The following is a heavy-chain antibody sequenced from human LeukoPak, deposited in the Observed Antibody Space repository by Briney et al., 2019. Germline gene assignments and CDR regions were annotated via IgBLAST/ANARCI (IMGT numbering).Heavy chain of an antibody. CDR3: ARIRMMSGSYPVDY. CDR2: IDWDDDK. D-gene: IGHD1-26*01. V-gene: IGHV2-70*11. Sequence: SGPALVKPTQTFTLTCTFSGFSLSTSGMCVSWIRQPPGKALEWLSRIDWDDDKYYSTSLKTRLTISKDTSKNQVVLTMTNMDPVDTATYYCARIRMMSGSYPVDYWGQGTLVTVSS. J-gene: IGHJ4*02. CDR1: GFSLSTSGMC.